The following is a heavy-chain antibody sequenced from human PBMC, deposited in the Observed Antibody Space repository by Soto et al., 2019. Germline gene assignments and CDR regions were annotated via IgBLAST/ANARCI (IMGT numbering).Heavy chain of an antibody. CDR1: GYSFSSNG. V-gene: IGHV1-18*01. CDR2: ISIDNGNI. D-gene: IGHD1-26*01. CDR3: ARDIVNYGLDV. Sequence: GASVNVSCKACGYSFSSNGITWVRQAPGQGLEWMGWISIDNGNINYAQKLQGRVTISTDASTNTVHMELRSLISDDTAVFYCARDIVNYGLDVWGQGTTVTVSS. J-gene: IGHJ6*02.